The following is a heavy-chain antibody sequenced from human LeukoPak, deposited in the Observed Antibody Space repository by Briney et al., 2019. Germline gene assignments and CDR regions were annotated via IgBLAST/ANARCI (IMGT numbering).Heavy chain of an antibody. V-gene: IGHV3-48*04. CDR3: AREVVTAIRGDFDY. Sequence: GGSLRLSCAASGFTFSSYSMNWVRQAPGKGLEWVSYISSSSSTIYYADSVKGRFTISRDNAKNSLYLQMNSLRAEDKAVYYCAREVVTAIRGDFDYWGQGTLVTVSS. J-gene: IGHJ4*02. CDR2: ISSSSSTI. D-gene: IGHD2-21*02. CDR1: GFTFSSYS.